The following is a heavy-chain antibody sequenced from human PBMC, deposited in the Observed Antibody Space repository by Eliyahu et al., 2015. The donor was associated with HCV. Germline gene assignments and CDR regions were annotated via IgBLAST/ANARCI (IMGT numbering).Heavy chain of an antibody. CDR1: NDSISNYY. CDR2: ISYSGST. D-gene: IGHD3-22*01. J-gene: IGHJ3*02. Sequence: PGLVKPSETLSLTCTVSNDSISNYYWNWIRQPPGKGLEWIGSISYSGSTNYNPSFKSRVTMSVDTSKNQFSLKLTSVTAADTAIYYCARQRITMILILPTGGAFDIWGQGTMVTVSS. V-gene: IGHV4-59*01. CDR3: ARQRITMILILPTGGAFDI.